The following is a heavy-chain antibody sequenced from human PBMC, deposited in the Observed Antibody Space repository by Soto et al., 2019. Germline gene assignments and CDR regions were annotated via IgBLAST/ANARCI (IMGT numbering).Heavy chain of an antibody. V-gene: IGHV4-59*01. Sequence: SETLSLTCTVSGGSINSYYWSWFRQPPGKGLEWIGYSHHTGSPNYNPSLKSRVTILVDTSKNQFTLKLNSVTAADTAVYFCVRSSIDPRILLYPFDYWGLGTLVTVSS. CDR2: SHHTGSP. J-gene: IGHJ4*02. D-gene: IGHD2-8*02. CDR3: VRSSIDPRILLYPFDY. CDR1: GGSINSYY.